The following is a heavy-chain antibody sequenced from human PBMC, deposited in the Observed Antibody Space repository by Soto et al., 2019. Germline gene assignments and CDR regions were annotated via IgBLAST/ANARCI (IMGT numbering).Heavy chain of an antibody. CDR2: IIPIFGTA. D-gene: IGHD5-12*01. J-gene: IGHJ2*01. CDR3: ARGNHRWLQLWYFDL. Sequence: QVQLVQSGAEVKKPGSSVTVSCKASGGTFSSYTISWVRQAPGQGLEWMGGIIPIFGTAHYAQKVQGRVTITADATTSTAYMELSSLRSQDTAVYYCARGNHRWLQLWYFDLWGRGTLVTVSS. CDR1: GGTFSSYT. V-gene: IGHV1-69*12.